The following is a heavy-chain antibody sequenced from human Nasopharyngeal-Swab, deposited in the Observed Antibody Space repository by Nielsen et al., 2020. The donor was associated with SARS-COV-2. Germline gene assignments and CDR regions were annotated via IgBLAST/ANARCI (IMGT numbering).Heavy chain of an antibody. D-gene: IGHD6-13*01. CDR1: GYTFTSYG. CDR2: INPNSGGT. CDR3: ARSACEVCFGVLGIAAAGQLNDAFDI. J-gene: IGHJ3*02. V-gene: IGHV1-2*04. Sequence: ASVKVSCKASGYTFTSYGISWVRQAPGQGLEWMGWINPNSGGTNYAQKFQGWVTMTRDTSISTAYMELSRLRSDDTAVYYCARSACEVCFGVLGIAAAGQLNDAFDIWGKGTMVTVSS.